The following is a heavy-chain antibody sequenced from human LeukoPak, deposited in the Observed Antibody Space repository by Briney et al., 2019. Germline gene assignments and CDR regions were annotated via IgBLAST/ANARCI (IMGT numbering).Heavy chain of an antibody. CDR3: ASRSHRKAFDI. V-gene: IGHV1-69*04. D-gene: IGHD1-14*01. CDR1: GYTFTKYG. J-gene: IGHJ3*02. Sequence: SVKVSCKASGYTFTKYGMNWVRQAPGQGLEWMGRIIPVLGATNYAQKFQGTVTLTADTSTNTVYMELSNLRSEDTALYFCASRSHRKAFDIWGQGTMVTVSS. CDR2: IIPVLGAT.